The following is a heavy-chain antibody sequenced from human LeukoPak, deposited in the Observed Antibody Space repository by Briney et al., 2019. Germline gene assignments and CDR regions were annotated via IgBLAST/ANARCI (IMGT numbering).Heavy chain of an antibody. CDR1: GFTFSSYW. J-gene: IGHJ4*02. V-gene: IGHV3-74*01. Sequence: GGSLRLSCAASGFTFSSYWMHWVRHAPGKGLVWVSRIKSDGGVTSYADSVKGRFTISRDNAKNTLYLQMNSLRAEDTAVYYCARGSAVAGTGDYWGQGTLVTVSS. CDR2: IKSDGGVT. CDR3: ARGSAVAGTGDY. D-gene: IGHD6-19*01.